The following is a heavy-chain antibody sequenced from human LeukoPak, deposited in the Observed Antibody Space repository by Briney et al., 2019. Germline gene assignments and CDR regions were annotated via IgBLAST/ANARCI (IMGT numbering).Heavy chain of an antibody. CDR1: GGSFSGYY. D-gene: IGHD6-25*01. Sequence: SETLSLTCAVYGGSFSGYYWSWIRQPPGKGLEWIGEINHSGSTNYNPSLKSRVTISVDTSKNQFSLKLSSVTAADTAVYYCARQRHNWFDPWGQGTLVTVSS. V-gene: IGHV4-34*01. CDR3: ARQRHNWFDP. CDR2: INHSGST. J-gene: IGHJ5*02.